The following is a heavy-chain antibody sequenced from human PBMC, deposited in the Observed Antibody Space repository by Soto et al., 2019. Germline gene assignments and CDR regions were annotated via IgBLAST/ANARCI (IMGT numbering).Heavy chain of an antibody. CDR2: IWYDGSNK. CDR1: GFTFSSYG. Sequence: QVQLVESGGGVVQPGRSLRLSCAASGFTFSSYGMHWVRQAPGKGLEWVAVIWYDGSNKYYADSVKGRFTISRDNSKNTLYLQMNSLRAEDTAVYYCARGRIAAAGTCPLFDYWGQGTLVTVSS. CDR3: ARGRIAAAGTCPLFDY. J-gene: IGHJ4*02. V-gene: IGHV3-33*01. D-gene: IGHD6-13*01.